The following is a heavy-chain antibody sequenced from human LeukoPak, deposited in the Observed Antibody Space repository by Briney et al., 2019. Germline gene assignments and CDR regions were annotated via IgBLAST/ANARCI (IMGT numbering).Heavy chain of an antibody. V-gene: IGHV4-34*01. D-gene: IGHD6-13*01. CDR2: SSHGGNT. CDR3: ARKARQQLVLFKTDWFDP. CDR1: GGSFSGYY. Sequence: SETLSLTCAVYGGSFSGYYWNWIRQPPGKGLEWIGESSHGGNTKYNPSLKSRVTISVDTSKNQFSLKLSSVTAADTAVYYCARKARQQLVLFKTDWFDPWGQGTLVIVSS. J-gene: IGHJ5*02.